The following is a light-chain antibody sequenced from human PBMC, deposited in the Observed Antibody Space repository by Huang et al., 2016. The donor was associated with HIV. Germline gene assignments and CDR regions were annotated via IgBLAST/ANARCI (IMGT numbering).Light chain of an antibody. J-gene: IGKJ1*01. Sequence: EIVMTQSPASLPVSPGERVTLSCRARPSVNSDLAWSQKKPGQAPRLLMSGASTRATGVPPRFSASGSGTNFTLTISSLQSEDFAFYYCHQYHAWPRTFGHGTKVEVK. CDR3: HQYHAWPRT. V-gene: IGKV3-15*01. CDR1: PSVNSD. CDR2: GAS.